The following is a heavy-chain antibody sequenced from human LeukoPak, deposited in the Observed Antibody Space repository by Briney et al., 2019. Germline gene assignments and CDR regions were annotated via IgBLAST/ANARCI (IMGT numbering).Heavy chain of an antibody. CDR3: ATNGWYCLDH. CDR1: GGSISSDNW. D-gene: IGHD6-19*01. V-gene: IGHV4-4*02. J-gene: IGHJ1*01. Sequence: SGTLSLTCAVSGGSISSDNWWSWVRQLPGKGLEWIGEIYHSGSTNYNPSLQSRVTISVDKSNNHFSLRLTSVTAADTAVYYCATNGWYCLDHWGQGALVTVSS. CDR2: IYHSGST.